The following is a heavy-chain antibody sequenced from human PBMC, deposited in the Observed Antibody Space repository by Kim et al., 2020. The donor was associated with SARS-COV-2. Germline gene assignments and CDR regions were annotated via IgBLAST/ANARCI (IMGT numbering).Heavy chain of an antibody. V-gene: IGHV1-2*02. CDR2: NSGGT. Sequence: NSGGTNYAQKFQGRVTMTRDTSISTAYMELSRLRSDDTAVYYCARDQMDCWGQGTLVTVSS. J-gene: IGHJ4*02. CDR3: ARDQMDC.